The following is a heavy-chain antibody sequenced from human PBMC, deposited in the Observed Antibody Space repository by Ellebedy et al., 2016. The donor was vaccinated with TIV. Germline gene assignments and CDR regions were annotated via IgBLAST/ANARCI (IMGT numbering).Heavy chain of an antibody. CDR2: ISYDGSNK. CDR3: AREPLQQLVLGYFDY. CDR1: GFTFSSYA. V-gene: IGHV3-30-3*01. Sequence: GESLKISCAASGFTFSSYAMHWVRQAPGKGLEWVAVISYDGSNKYYADSVKGRFTISRDNSKNTLYLQMNSLRAEDTAVYYCAREPLQQLVLGYFDYWGQGTLVTVSS. D-gene: IGHD6-13*01. J-gene: IGHJ4*02.